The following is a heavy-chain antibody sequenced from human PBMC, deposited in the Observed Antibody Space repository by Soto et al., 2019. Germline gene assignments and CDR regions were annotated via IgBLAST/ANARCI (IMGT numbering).Heavy chain of an antibody. CDR1: GFTFSSYG. D-gene: IGHD2-15*01. V-gene: IGHV3-33*01. CDR3: ARPGGLYCSGGSCPFDY. J-gene: IGHJ4*02. Sequence: GGSLRLSXAASGFTFSSYGMHWVRQAPGKGLEWVAVIWYDGSNKYYADSVKGRFTISRDNSKNTLYLQVNSLRAEDTAVYYCARPGGLYCSGGSCPFDYWGQGTLVTVSS. CDR2: IWYDGSNK.